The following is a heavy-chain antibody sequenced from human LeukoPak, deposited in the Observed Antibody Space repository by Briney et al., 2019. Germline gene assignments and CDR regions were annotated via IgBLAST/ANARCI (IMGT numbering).Heavy chain of an antibody. Sequence: PGGSLRLSCAVSGFTFSTYWMHWVRQAPGKGLVWVSHINSDESNTNYADSVKGRFTISRDNAKNTLYLQMNNLRAEDTAVYFCARLWDSSSSRHFDYWGQGTLVTVSS. J-gene: IGHJ4*02. D-gene: IGHD6-6*01. CDR1: GFTFSTYW. V-gene: IGHV3-74*01. CDR2: INSDESNT. CDR3: ARLWDSSSSRHFDY.